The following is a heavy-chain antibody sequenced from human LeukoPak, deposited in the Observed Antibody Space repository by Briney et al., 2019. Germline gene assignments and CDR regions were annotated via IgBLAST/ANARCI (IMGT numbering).Heavy chain of an antibody. D-gene: IGHD3-10*02. CDR1: GFKFSIYA. Sequence: GESLRLSCTASGFKFSIYAMSWVRQAPGKGLEWVSYISSSGSTIYYADSVKGRFTISRDNAKNSLYLQMNSLRAEDTAVYYCAELGITMIGGVWGKGTTVTISS. J-gene: IGHJ6*04. V-gene: IGHV3-48*03. CDR2: ISSSGSTI. CDR3: AELGITMIGGV.